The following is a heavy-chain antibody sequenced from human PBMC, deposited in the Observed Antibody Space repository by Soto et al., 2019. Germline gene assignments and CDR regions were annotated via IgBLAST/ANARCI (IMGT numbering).Heavy chain of an antibody. V-gene: IGHV3-74*01. CDR1: GFTFTTYW. CDR2: IKGDASMT. Sequence: EVQLVESGGGLVQPGGSLRLSCAASGFTFTTYWMHWVRQAPEKGLMWVARIKGDASMTSYADSVKGRFTISRDNAKNTLYLQMNSLRVDEDTAVYYCVRCGLLSYWFDPWGHGTLVTVSS. CDR3: VRCGLLSYWFDP. D-gene: IGHD2-15*01. J-gene: IGHJ5*02.